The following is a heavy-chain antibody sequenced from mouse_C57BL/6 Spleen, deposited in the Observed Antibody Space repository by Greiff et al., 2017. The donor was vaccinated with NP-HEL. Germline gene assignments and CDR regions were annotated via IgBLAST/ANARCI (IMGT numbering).Heavy chain of an antibody. J-gene: IGHJ1*03. Sequence: QVQLKESGAELVRPGTSVKVSCKASGYAFTNYLIEWVKQRPGQGLEWIGVINPGSGGTNYNEKFKGKATLTADKSSSTAYMQLSSLTSEDSAVYFCARESNPGYFDVWGTGTTVTVSS. CDR3: ARESNPGYFDV. V-gene: IGHV1-54*01. CDR2: INPGSGGT. D-gene: IGHD2-5*01. CDR1: GYAFTNYL.